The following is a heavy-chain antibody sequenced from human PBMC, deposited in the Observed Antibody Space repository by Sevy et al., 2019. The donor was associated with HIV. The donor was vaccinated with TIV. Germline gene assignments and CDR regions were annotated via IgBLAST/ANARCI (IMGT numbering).Heavy chain of an antibody. J-gene: IGHJ4*02. D-gene: IGHD3-22*01. CDR1: GYTLTKLS. CDR3: AATSESYYGNSGYFDY. Sequence: ASVKVSCKVSGYTLTKLSMHWVRQAPGKGLEWMGSFDPEDGERIYAQNFQGRVTMSEDTSTDTAYMDLSSLRSDDTAVYFCAATSESYYGNSGYFDYWGQGTLVTVSS. V-gene: IGHV1-24*01. CDR2: FDPEDGER.